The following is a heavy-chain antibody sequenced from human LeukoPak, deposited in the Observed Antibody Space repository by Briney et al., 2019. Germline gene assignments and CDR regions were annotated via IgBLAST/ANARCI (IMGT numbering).Heavy chain of an antibody. J-gene: IGHJ3*02. Sequence: MPSETLSLTCTVSGGSISSYYWSWIRQPPGKGLEWIGYIYYSGSTNYNPSLKSRVTISLDTSKNQFSLKLSSVTAADTAVYYCARSLVGATRAFDIWGQGTMVTVSS. CDR1: GGSISSYY. V-gene: IGHV4-59*08. CDR3: ARSLVGATRAFDI. CDR2: IYYSGST. D-gene: IGHD1-26*01.